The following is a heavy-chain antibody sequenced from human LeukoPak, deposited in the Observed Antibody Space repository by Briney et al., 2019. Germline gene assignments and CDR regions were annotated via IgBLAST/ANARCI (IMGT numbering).Heavy chain of an antibody. V-gene: IGHV4-59*11. CDR2: IYYSGST. CDR3: ARATYVVGATFDY. D-gene: IGHD1-26*01. CDR1: GGSISSHY. J-gene: IGHJ4*02. Sequence: SETLSLTCTVSGGSISSHYWSWIRQPPGKGLEWIGYIYYSGSTNYNPSLKSRVTISVDTSKNQFSLKLSSVTAADTAVYYCARATYVVGATFDYWGQGTLVTVSS.